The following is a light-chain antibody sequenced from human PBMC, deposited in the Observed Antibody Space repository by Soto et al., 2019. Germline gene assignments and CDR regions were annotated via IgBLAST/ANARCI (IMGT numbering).Light chain of an antibody. CDR2: AAS. J-gene: IGKJ3*01. Sequence: DIQMTQSPPSLSASVGDRVTITCRASQGIINYLAWYQQKPGKVPKLLIYAASTLQSGVPSRFSGSGSGTDYTLTITSLQPEDVATYYCQKYKSAAFTGGPGTKVDIK. CDR3: QKYKSAAFT. CDR1: QGIINY. V-gene: IGKV1-27*01.